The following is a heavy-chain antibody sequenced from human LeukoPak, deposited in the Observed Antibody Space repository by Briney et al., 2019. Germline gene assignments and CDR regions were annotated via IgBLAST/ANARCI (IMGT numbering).Heavy chain of an antibody. V-gene: IGHV4-34*01. D-gene: IGHD3-10*01. CDR3: ASLPTGVRGVIITWGYFDY. CDR1: GGSFSGYY. Sequence: SETLSLTCAVYGGSFSGYYWSWIRQPPGKGLEWIGEINHSGSTNYNPSLKSRVTISVDTSKNQFSLKLSSVTAADTAVYCCASLPTGVRGVIITWGYFDYWGQGTLVTVSS. J-gene: IGHJ4*02. CDR2: INHSGST.